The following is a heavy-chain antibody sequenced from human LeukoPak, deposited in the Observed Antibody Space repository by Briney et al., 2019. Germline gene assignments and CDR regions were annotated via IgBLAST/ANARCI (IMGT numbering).Heavy chain of an antibody. Sequence: SCKASGGTFISYAMSWVRQAPGKGLEWVSAISGSGGSTYYADSVKGRFTLSRDNSKNTLYLQMNSLRAEDTAVYYCAKVPARTTVPGFDYWGQGTLVTVSS. V-gene: IGHV3-23*01. CDR3: AKVPARTTVPGFDY. D-gene: IGHD4-11*01. J-gene: IGHJ4*02. CDR1: GGTFISYA. CDR2: ISGSGGST.